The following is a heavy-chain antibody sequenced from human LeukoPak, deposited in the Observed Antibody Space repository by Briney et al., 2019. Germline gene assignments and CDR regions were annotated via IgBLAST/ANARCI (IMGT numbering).Heavy chain of an antibody. CDR2: ISYDGSNK. CDR1: GFTFSSYA. CDR3: ARSPFTSDYYFDY. Sequence: PGGSLGLSCAASGFTFSSYAMHWVRQAPGKGLEWVAVISYDGSNKYYADSVKGRFTISRDNSKNTLYLQMNSLRAEDTAVYYCARSPFTSDYYFDYWGQGTLVTVSS. D-gene: IGHD3-16*01. J-gene: IGHJ4*02. V-gene: IGHV3-30-3*01.